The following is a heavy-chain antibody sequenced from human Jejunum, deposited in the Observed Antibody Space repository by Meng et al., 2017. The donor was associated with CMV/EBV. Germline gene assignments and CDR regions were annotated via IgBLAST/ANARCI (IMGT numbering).Heavy chain of an antibody. CDR3: ARDRTTTGVNYFDY. CDR1: VGSLSSSNYH. V-gene: IGHV4-39*07. Sequence: QLAGSGPGLVNPSETLSLPCPVSVGSLSSSNYHWGWIRQPPGKGLEWIGSIYYSGITYYNPSLKSRVTISVDTSKNQFSLKLSSVTAADTAVYYCARDRTTTGVNYFDYWGQRTLVTVSS. CDR2: IYYSGIT. J-gene: IGHJ4*02. D-gene: IGHD4-23*01.